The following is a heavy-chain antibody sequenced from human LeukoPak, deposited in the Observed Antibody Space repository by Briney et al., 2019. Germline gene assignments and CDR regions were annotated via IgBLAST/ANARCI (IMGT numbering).Heavy chain of an antibody. Sequence: SSETLSLTCAVYGGSFSGYYWSWIRQPPGKGLEWIGEINHSGSTNYNPSLKSRVTISVDTSKNQFSLKLSSVTAADTAVYYCARVSGYSSGWYGGLGYYYYYMDVWGKGTTVTVSS. CDR1: GGSFSGYY. CDR3: ARVSGYSSGWYGGLGYYYYYMDV. J-gene: IGHJ6*03. V-gene: IGHV4-34*01. D-gene: IGHD6-19*01. CDR2: INHSGST.